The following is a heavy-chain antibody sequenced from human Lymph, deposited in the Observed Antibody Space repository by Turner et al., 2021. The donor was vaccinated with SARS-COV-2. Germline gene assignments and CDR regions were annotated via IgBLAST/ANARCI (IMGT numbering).Heavy chain of an antibody. V-gene: IGHV3-30*18. CDR3: AKVRSIFGVVIGGMDV. J-gene: IGHJ6*02. CDR1: GFTFSGYG. D-gene: IGHD3-3*01. CDR2: ISYDGSNK. Sequence: QVQLVESGGGVVPPGRFLSLSCAASGFTFSGYGMHWFRQAPGKGLEWVAVISYDGSNKSYADSGKGRFTISRDNSKNTLYLQMNSLRAEDTAVYYCAKVRSIFGVVIGGMDVWGQGTTVTVSS.